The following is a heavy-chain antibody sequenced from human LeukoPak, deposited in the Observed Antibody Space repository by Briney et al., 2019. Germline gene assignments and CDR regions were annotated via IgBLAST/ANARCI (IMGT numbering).Heavy chain of an antibody. D-gene: IGHD2-2*01. Sequence: ASQTLSLTCNVSGVSVSDGRYCWTWIRQHPGKGLEWIGYKYYSGSAKYNPSLKSRLTISIYTAKIQFSLQLSSVTAADTATYYCATPYCSSLSCLDVFNMWGQGTRVTVSS. V-gene: IGHV4-31*03. J-gene: IGHJ3*02. CDR2: KYYSGSA. CDR3: ATPYCSSLSCLDVFNM. CDR1: GVSVSDGRYC.